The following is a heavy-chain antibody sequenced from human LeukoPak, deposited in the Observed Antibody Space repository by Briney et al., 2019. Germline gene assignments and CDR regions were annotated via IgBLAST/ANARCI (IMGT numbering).Heavy chain of an antibody. CDR3: STSRPDRFIDS. D-gene: IGHD1-14*01. J-gene: IGHJ4*02. CDR1: GFNFNDYD. Sequence: GGSLRLSCAASGFNFNDYDINWVRQVPGKGLEWVSGINWNSVHIGYADSVKGRFTISRDNAQKAVHLQIFSLRPEDTAVYYCSTSRPDRFIDSWGQGILVTVST. CDR2: INWNSVHI. V-gene: IGHV3-9*01.